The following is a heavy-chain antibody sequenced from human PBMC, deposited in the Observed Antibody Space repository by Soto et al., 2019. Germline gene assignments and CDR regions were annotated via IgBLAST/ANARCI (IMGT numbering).Heavy chain of an antibody. D-gene: IGHD6-13*01. J-gene: IGHJ5*02. CDR2: IYWDDDK. V-gene: IGHV2-5*02. CDR3: GRSGLAAAYSSSWYGAAVDL. Sequence: QITLKESGPTLVKPTQTLTLTCTFSGFSLSTSGVGVGWIRQPPGKALEWLALIYWDDDKRYSPSLKSRLTSTTDTSKHQVGLTLTNMAALDTATYYCGRSGLAAAYSSSWYGAAVDLRGQGTLVTGSS. CDR1: GFSLSTSGVG.